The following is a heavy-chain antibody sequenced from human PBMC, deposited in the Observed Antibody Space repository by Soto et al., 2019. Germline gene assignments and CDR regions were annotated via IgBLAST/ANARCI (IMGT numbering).Heavy chain of an antibody. J-gene: IGHJ4*02. CDR2: ISSSSSYI. CDR3: ARGDHLLQSLFTY. D-gene: IGHD2-2*01. CDR1: GFTFSSYS. V-gene: IGHV3-21*01. Sequence: PGGSLRLSCAASGFTFSSYSMNWVRQAPGKGLEWVSSISSSSSYIYYADSVKGRFTISRDNAKNSLYLQMNSLRAEDTAVYYCARGDHLLQSLFTYWGQGTLLTVSS.